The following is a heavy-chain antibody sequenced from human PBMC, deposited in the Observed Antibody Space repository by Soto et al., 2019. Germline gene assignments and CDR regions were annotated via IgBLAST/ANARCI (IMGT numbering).Heavy chain of an antibody. V-gene: IGHV4-30-2*01. CDR3: ARRLDVLDY. D-gene: IGHD6-25*01. Sequence: PSETLSLTCAVSGGSISSGGYSWSWIRQPPGKGLEWIGYIYHSGSTYYNPSLKSRVTISVDRSKNQFSLKLSSVTAADTAVYYCARRLDVLDYWGQGTLVTVSS. CDR2: IYHSGST. CDR1: GGSISSGGYS. J-gene: IGHJ4*02.